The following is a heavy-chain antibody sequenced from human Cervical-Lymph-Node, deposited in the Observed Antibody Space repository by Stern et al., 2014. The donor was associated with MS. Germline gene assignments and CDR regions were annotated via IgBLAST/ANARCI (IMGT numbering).Heavy chain of an antibody. J-gene: IGHJ6*02. CDR3: VSGHGDV. Sequence: EVQLVQSGGGLVQPGGSLRLSCAASGFSITNVWMNWVRQAPGKGLEWVANIRPGGSETYYLDSVKGRFTISRDSAKNSLSLQMNSLGTDDTAVYYCVSGHGDVWGQGTTVIVSS. CDR1: GFSITNVW. CDR2: IRPGGSET. V-gene: IGHV3-7*01.